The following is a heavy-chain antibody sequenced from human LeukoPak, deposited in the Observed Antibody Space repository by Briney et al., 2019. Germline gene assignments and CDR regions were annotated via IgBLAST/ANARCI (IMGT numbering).Heavy chain of an antibody. V-gene: IGHV1-18*04. D-gene: IGHD2-15*01. CDR2: ISAYNGNT. J-gene: IGHJ5*02. CDR3: ARDLIYGTCSNNWFDP. Sequence: GASVKVSCKASGYTFTSYGISWVRQAPGQGLEWMGWISAYNGNTNYAQKLQGRVTMTTDTSTSTAYMGLRSLRSDDTAVYYCARDLIYGTCSNNWFDPWGQGTLVTVSS. CDR1: GYTFTSYG.